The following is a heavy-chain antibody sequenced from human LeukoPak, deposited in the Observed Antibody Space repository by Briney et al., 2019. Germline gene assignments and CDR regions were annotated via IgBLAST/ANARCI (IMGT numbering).Heavy chain of an antibody. J-gene: IGHJ4*02. CDR3: AREYRIAAAGFDY. D-gene: IGHD6-13*01. CDR2: ISSSSSYI. V-gene: IGHV3-21*01. Sequence: GGSLRLSCAASGFTFSSYWMSWVRQAPGKGLEWVSSISSSSSYIYYADSVKGRFTISRDNAKNTLYLQMNSLRAEDTAVYYCAREYRIAAAGFDYWGQGTLVTVSS. CDR1: GFTFSSYW.